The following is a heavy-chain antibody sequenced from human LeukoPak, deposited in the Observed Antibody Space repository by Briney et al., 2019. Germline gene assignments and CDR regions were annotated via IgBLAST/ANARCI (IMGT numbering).Heavy chain of an antibody. CDR3: VKEVSGTTTGGLYYFDY. D-gene: IGHD1-14*01. V-gene: IGHV3-64D*06. Sequence: GGSLRLSCSASGFTFSSYAMHWVPQAPGKELEYVSAISSNGGSTYYADSVKGRFTISRDNSKNTLYLQMCSLRAEDTAVYYCVKEVSGTTTGGLYYFDYWGQGTLVTVSS. CDR2: ISSNGGST. CDR1: GFTFSSYA. J-gene: IGHJ4*02.